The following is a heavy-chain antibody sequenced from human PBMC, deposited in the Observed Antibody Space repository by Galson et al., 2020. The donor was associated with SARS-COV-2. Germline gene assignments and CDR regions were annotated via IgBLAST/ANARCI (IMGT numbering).Heavy chain of an antibody. V-gene: IGHV1-46*01. D-gene: IGHD1-1*01. Sequence: ASVKVSCNTSGYTFTNHFMHSLRQATGHGLAWMGIISPSGSNTSYAQKFQGRVTMTTDTSTGTVFMELRGLRSDDSAKYYCARDVHLDYFDYWGQGTLVTVSS. CDR3: ARDVHLDYFDY. J-gene: IGHJ4*02. CDR1: GYTFTNHF. CDR2: ISPSGSNT.